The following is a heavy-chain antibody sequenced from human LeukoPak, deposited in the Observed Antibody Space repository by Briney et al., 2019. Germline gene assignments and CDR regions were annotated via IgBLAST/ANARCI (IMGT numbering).Heavy chain of an antibody. CDR2: ISWNSGSI. CDR1: GFTFDDYA. J-gene: IGHJ6*02. V-gene: IGHV3-9*01. Sequence: GGSPRLSCAASGFTFDDYAMHWVRQAPGKGLEWVSGISWNSGSIGYADSVKGRFTISRDNAKNSLYLQMNSLRAEDTALYYCAKAQGSYYYYGMDVWGQGTTVTVSS. D-gene: IGHD3-10*01. CDR3: AKAQGSYYYYGMDV.